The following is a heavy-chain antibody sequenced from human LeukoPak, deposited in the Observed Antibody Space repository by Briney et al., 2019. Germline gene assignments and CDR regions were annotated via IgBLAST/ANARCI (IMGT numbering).Heavy chain of an antibody. D-gene: IGHD4-11*01. CDR1: GYTFTGYY. CDR3: ARAQFYSNYLSCDY. Sequence: ASVKVSGKASGYTFTGYYMHWVRQAPGQGLEWMGLINPNSGGTNYAQKFQGRVTMTRDTSISTAYMELSRLRSDDTAVYYCARAQFYSNYLSCDYWGQGTLVTVSS. J-gene: IGHJ4*02. V-gene: IGHV1-2*02. CDR2: INPNSGGT.